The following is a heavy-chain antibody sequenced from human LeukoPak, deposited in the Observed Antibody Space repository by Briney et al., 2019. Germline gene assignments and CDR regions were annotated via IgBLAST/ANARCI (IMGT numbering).Heavy chain of an antibody. CDR1: GYTFTSYA. V-gene: IGHV1-18*01. Sequence: ASVKVSCKASGYTFTSYAISWVRQAPGQGPEWMGWISGHSTNRKIAQKFQGRVTMTTDTSTSTATMELRSLRSDDTAVYYCARSYDIFNFYMDVWGEGTTVTVSS. J-gene: IGHJ6*03. D-gene: IGHD3-9*01. CDR3: ARSYDIFNFYMDV. CDR2: ISGHSTNR.